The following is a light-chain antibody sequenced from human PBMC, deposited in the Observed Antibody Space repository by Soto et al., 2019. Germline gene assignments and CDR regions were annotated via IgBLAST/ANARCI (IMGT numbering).Light chain of an antibody. Sequence: EIVLTQSPGTLSLSPGERATLSSRASQSVSSTYLAWYQQKPGQAPRLLIYGASSRATGIPDRFSGSGSGTDFTLTISRLELEDFALYYCQEYGSSRTFGQGTKVDIK. CDR3: QEYGSSRT. V-gene: IGKV3-20*01. CDR2: GAS. CDR1: QSVSSTY. J-gene: IGKJ1*01.